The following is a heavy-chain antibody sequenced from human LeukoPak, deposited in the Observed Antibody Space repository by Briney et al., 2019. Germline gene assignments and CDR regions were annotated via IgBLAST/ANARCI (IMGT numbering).Heavy chain of an antibody. Sequence: GGSLRLSCAASGFTFSTHWMSWVRQAPGKGLEWVSAISGSGGSIYYADSVKGRFTISRDNSKNTLYLQMNSLRAEDTAVYYCAKSDSSSWFFDYWGQGTLVTVSS. CDR1: GFTFSTHW. CDR2: ISGSGGSI. J-gene: IGHJ4*02. CDR3: AKSDSSSWFFDY. D-gene: IGHD6-13*01. V-gene: IGHV3-23*01.